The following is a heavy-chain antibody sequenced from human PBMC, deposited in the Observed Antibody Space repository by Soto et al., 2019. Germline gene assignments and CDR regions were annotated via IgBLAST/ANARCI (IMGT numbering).Heavy chain of an antibody. CDR1: GFTFSSYA. J-gene: IGHJ4*02. D-gene: IGHD3-16*01. CDR2: ISGSGGGT. CDR3: AKAGLGGEVIPPYFHY. V-gene: IGHV3-23*01. Sequence: GGSLRLSCAASGFTFSSYAMSWARQAPGKGLEWVSSISGSGGGTYYTDSVKGRFTISKDNFKNTLYLQMNSLRAEDTAVYYCAKAGLGGEVIPPYFHYWGQGTLVTVSS.